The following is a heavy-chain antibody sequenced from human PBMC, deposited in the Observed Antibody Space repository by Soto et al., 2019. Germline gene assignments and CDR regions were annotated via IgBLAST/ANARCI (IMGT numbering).Heavy chain of an antibody. CDR1: GFTFTSYA. V-gene: IGHV3-23*01. CDR2: ISANGGST. D-gene: IGHD4-17*01. Sequence: EVQLLESGGGLVQPGGSLRLSCAASGFTFTSYAMSWVRQAPGKGLEWVSAISANGGSTYYADSVRGRFTISRDKSKNTLYLQMNSLRAEDTAVYYRAKVGYGDRHYFDYWGQGTLVTVSS. CDR3: AKVGYGDRHYFDY. J-gene: IGHJ4*02.